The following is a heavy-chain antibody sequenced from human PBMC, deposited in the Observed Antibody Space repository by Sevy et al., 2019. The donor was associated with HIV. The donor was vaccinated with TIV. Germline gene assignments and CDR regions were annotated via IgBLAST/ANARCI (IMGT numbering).Heavy chain of an antibody. CDR1: GFTFSSYW. Sequence: GGSLRLSCAASGFTFSSYWMSWVRQAPGKGLEWVATMKEDGSERNYVDSGEGRFTISRDNAKNSLYLQMNSLRAEDTAVYYCVREGVGGYSYSLDCWGQGTLVTVSS. J-gene: IGHJ4*02. V-gene: IGHV3-7*01. D-gene: IGHD5-18*01. CDR3: VREGVGGYSYSLDC. CDR2: MKEDGSER.